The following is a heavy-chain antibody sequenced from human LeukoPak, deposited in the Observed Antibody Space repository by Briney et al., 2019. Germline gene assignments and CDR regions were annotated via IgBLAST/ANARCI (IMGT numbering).Heavy chain of an antibody. CDR2: ISGSGGST. CDR3: AKDLYDSSGHSNDAFDI. J-gene: IGHJ3*02. D-gene: IGHD3-22*01. Sequence: GGSLRLSCAASGFTFSSYGMSWVRQAPGKGLEWVSAISGSGGSTYYADSVKGRFTISRDNSKNTLYLQMNSLRAEDTAVYYCAKDLYDSSGHSNDAFDIWGQGTMVTVSS. CDR1: GFTFSSYG. V-gene: IGHV3-23*01.